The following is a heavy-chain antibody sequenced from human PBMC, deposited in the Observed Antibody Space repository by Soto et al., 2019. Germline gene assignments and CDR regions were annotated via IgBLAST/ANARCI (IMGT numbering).Heavy chain of an antibody. J-gene: IGHJ3*02. Sequence: EVQLLESGGGLVQPGGSLRLSCAASGFTFSSYAMSWVRQAPGKGLEWVSAISGSGGSTYYADSVKGRFTISRDNSKNTPYLQMNSRRAEDTAVYNCAKVAYSGYDEGLAFDIWGQGTMVTVSS. D-gene: IGHD5-12*01. CDR1: GFTFSSYA. V-gene: IGHV3-23*01. CDR3: AKVAYSGYDEGLAFDI. CDR2: ISGSGGST.